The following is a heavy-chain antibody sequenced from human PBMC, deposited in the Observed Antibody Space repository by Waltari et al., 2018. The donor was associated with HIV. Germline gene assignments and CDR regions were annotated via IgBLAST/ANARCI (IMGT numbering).Heavy chain of an antibody. CDR3: ARALRYSDWSQNSYGLDV. CDR2: INHRGRS. J-gene: IGHJ6*02. D-gene: IGHD3-9*01. CDR1: GESFRDYY. V-gene: IGHV4-34*01. Sequence: QLQLQQWGARLVKASENLSLTCAVNGESFRDYYWTWVRQPAGKGLEWIGQINHRGRSNYNPSLEGRLSMSVDTSKNQVSLTLNSVTAADTGVYYCARALRYSDWSQNSYGLDVWGQGTPVTVSS.